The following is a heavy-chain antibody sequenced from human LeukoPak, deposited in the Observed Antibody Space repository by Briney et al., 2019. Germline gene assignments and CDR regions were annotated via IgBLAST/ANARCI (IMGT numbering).Heavy chain of an antibody. D-gene: IGHD3-22*01. Sequence: GGSLRLSCAASGFTFHNYAMHWVRQAPGKGLEWVAAIWFDGIRKYYADSVKGRLTISRDNSKNTLYLQMNSLRAEDTAVYYCARDLEDSSPFGAFDMWGQGTMVTVSS. CDR1: GFTFHNYA. CDR2: IWFDGIRK. V-gene: IGHV3-33*08. J-gene: IGHJ3*02. CDR3: ARDLEDSSPFGAFDM.